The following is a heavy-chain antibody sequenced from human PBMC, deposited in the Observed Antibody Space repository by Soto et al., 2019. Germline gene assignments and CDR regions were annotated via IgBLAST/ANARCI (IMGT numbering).Heavy chain of an antibody. Sequence: ASVKVSCKASGYTFTSYGISWVRQAPGQGLEWMGWISAYNGNTNYAQKLQGRVTMTTDTSTSTAYMELRSLRSDDTAVYYCARHGGYCSGGSCPSDNYYYYGMDVWGQGTTVTVSS. CDR2: ISAYNGNT. V-gene: IGHV1-18*01. D-gene: IGHD2-15*01. CDR1: GYTFTSYG. J-gene: IGHJ6*02. CDR3: ARHGGYCSGGSCPSDNYYYYGMDV.